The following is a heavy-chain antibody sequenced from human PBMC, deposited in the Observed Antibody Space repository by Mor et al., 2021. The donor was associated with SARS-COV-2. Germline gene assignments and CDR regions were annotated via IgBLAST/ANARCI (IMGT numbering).Heavy chain of an antibody. Sequence: SANRGSGGSTYYADSEKGRITNSRHNSKNTLYLQMNSLRAEDTAVYYCAKTHIVLMVYATGGFDYWGQGTLVTVSS. CDR3: AKTHIVLMVYATGGFDY. D-gene: IGHD2-8*01. V-gene: IGHV3-23*01. J-gene: IGHJ4*02. CDR2: NRGSGGST.